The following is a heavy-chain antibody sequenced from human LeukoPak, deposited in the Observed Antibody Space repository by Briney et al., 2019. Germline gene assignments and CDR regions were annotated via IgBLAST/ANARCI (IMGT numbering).Heavy chain of an antibody. V-gene: IGHV3-23*01. CDR1: GFTFSSYA. CDR3: AKLPEGYCTNGVCYLDS. D-gene: IGHD2-8*01. Sequence: PGGSLRLSCAASGFTFSSYAMSWVRQAPGKGLKWVSAISGSGGSTYYADSVKGRFTISRDNSKNTLYLQMNSLRAEDTAVYYCAKLPEGYCTNGVCYLDSWGQGTLVTVSS. J-gene: IGHJ4*02. CDR2: ISGSGGST.